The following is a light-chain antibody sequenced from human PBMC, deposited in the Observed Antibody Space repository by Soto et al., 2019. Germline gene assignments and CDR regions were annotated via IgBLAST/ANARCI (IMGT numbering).Light chain of an antibody. V-gene: IGKV3-20*01. J-gene: IGKJ2*02. CDR1: QSVSKNY. Sequence: ILWRQSGGTMSLSPGEGYTGSCMASQSVSKNYLAWYQQKPGQDTRILIYGESNRATGIQDRFRGSGSGTDFTLTISRLAPEDFAVYYCQQYGTSGTLGNGTQLDIK. CDR2: GES. CDR3: QQYGTSGT.